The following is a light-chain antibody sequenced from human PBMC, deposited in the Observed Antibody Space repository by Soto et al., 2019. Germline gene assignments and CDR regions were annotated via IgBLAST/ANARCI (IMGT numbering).Light chain of an antibody. CDR2: GAS. V-gene: IGKV3-20*01. CDR1: QSVSSSY. CDR3: QQYGSSPLIS. Sequence: EIVLTPSPGTLSLSPGERATLSCRASQSVSSSYLAWYQQKPGQAPRLLIYGASSRATGIPDRFSGSGSGRDFTLTISGLEPEDFAVYYCQQYGSSPLISFGQGTRLEIK. J-gene: IGKJ5*01.